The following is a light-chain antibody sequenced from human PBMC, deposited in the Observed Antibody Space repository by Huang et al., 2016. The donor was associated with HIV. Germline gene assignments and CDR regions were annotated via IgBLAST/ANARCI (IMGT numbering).Light chain of an antibody. CDR1: QSVSSH. CDR2: GAS. Sequence: EMVMTQSPGTLSVSPGESATLSCRASQSVSSHLAWYQQKPGQAPRLLIYGASIRATGIPARFSGRGSGTEFTLTISSLQSEDLAVYYCRQYNDWPRGTFGQGTKLEIK. J-gene: IGKJ2*01. V-gene: IGKV3-15*01. CDR3: RQYNDWPRGT.